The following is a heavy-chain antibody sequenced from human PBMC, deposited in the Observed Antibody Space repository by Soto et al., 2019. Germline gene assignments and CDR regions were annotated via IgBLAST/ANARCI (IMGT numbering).Heavy chain of an antibody. CDR1: GYTLTELS. CDR3: ATWSYETKPNWFDP. J-gene: IGHJ5*02. Sequence: GASVKVSCKVSGYTLTELSMHWVRQAPGKGLEWMGGFDPEDGETIYAQKFLGRVTMTEDTSTDTAYMELSSLRSEDTAVYYCATWSYETKPNWFDPWGQGTLVTVSS. V-gene: IGHV1-24*01. CDR2: FDPEDGET. D-gene: IGHD1-26*01.